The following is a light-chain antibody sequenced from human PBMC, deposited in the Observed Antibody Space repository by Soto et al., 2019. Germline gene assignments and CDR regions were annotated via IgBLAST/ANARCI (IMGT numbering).Light chain of an antibody. CDR2: DAS. J-gene: IGKJ1*01. CDR1: QSVSGY. CDR3: QRRSKWPRT. Sequence: EIVLTQSPATLSLSPGERDTTSGRASQSVSGYLGWYKQKPGQAPRLLIYDASNRDTGVTARFSGSGSGRDFSLAINSLELEGLAVYCCQRRSKWPRTFGQGTKVEIK. V-gene: IGKV3-11*02.